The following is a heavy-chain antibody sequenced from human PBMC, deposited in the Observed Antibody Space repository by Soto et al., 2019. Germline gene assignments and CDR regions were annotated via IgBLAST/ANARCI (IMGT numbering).Heavy chain of an antibody. CDR3: ATTSRGYTAFFEF. J-gene: IGHJ4*02. CDR1: GDTFCTFA. V-gene: IGHV1-69*12. CDR2: VVPVFGTR. D-gene: IGHD3-3*02. Sequence: VQLVQSGAEVKKPGSSVKVSCKTSGDTFCTFAINWIRQSPVRGLEWRGGVVPVFGTRNYAPDFQGRVNITADDSANTSFMEVISLRSDDAATYYCATTSRGYTAFFEFWGLGTLVIGSS.